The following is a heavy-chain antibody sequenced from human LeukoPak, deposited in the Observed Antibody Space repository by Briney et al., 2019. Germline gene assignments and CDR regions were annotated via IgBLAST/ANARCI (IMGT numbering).Heavy chain of an antibody. CDR2: IYYSGST. D-gene: IGHD3-10*01. V-gene: IGHV4-59*01. Sequence: SETLSLTCTVSGGSISGYYWSWIRQPPGKGLELIGYIYYSGSTNYNPSLKSRLTISVNTSKNQFSLKLSSVTAADTAVYYCARFITMVRGAIYWFDPWGQGTLVTVSS. CDR1: GGSISGYY. CDR3: ARFITMVRGAIYWFDP. J-gene: IGHJ5*02.